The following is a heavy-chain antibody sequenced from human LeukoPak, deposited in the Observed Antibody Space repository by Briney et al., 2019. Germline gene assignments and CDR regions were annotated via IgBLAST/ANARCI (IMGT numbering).Heavy chain of an antibody. Sequence: GGSLRLSCAASGFTISSYVMSWVRQAPGKGLEWVANIKQDGSEKYYVDSVKGRFTISRDNAKNSLYLQMNSLRAEDTAVYYCAREFLANWGSGGYFDYWGQGTLVTVSS. D-gene: IGHD7-27*01. V-gene: IGHV3-7*01. CDR1: GFTISSYV. CDR2: IKQDGSEK. CDR3: AREFLANWGSGGYFDY. J-gene: IGHJ4*02.